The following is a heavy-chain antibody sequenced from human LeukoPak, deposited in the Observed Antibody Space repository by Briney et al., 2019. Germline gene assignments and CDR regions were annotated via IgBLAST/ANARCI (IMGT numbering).Heavy chain of an antibody. V-gene: IGHV1-69*04. CDR3: ATRLGNGDAFDI. Sequence: SVTVSCKASGGTFSSYAISWVRQAPGQGLEWMGRIIPILGIANYAQKFQGRVTITADKSTSTAYMELSSLRSEDTAVYYCATRLGNGDAFDIWGQGTMVTVSS. CDR1: GGTFSSYA. CDR2: IIPILGIA. J-gene: IGHJ3*02. D-gene: IGHD2-8*01.